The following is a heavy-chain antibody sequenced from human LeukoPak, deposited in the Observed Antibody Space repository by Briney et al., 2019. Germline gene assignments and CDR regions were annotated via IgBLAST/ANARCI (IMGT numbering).Heavy chain of an antibody. CDR2: ISSDGSNK. CDR3: ARVWELSFDH. CDR1: KFTFSNYG. D-gene: IGHD3-16*02. Sequence: GGSLRLSCAASKFTFSNYGMHWVRQAPGKGLEWVAVISSDGSNKYYADSVKGRFTISRDISKNTVHLQMNSLRAEDTAVYYCARVWELSFDHWGRGTLVTVSS. V-gene: IGHV3-30*03. J-gene: IGHJ4*02.